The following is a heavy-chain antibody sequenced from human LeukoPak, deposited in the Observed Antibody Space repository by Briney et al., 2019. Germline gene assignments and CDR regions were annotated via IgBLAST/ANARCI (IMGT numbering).Heavy chain of an antibody. CDR3: ARSSSGWGAPLNFDY. J-gene: IGHJ4*02. V-gene: IGHV3-30*02. CDR1: GFIFSSYG. Sequence: GGSLRLSCAASGFIFSSYGFHWVRQAPNKGLEWVAFLRYDESEEYYADSVKGRFTISRDNAKNSLYLQMNSLRAEDTAVYYCARSSSGWGAPLNFDYWGQGTLVTVSS. CDR2: LRYDESEE. D-gene: IGHD6-19*01.